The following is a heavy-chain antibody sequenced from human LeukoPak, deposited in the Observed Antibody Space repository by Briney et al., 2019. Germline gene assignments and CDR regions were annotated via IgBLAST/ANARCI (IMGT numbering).Heavy chain of an antibody. CDR3: SRENGAFPPFGY. V-gene: IGHV4-31*03. Sequence: PSETLSLTCTVSGGSVSRGGYYWNWIRQHPGKGLEWIGFTSYSEGTYYNPSLMSRITISVDRSQNQFSLKMRDVTAADTAVYYCSRENGAFPPFGYWGQGTLVTVLS. CDR2: TSYSEGT. D-gene: IGHD2-8*01. CDR1: GGSVSRGGYY. J-gene: IGHJ4*02.